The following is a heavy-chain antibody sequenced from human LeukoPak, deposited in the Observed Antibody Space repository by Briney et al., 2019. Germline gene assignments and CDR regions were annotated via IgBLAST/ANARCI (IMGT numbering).Heavy chain of an antibody. CDR2: IYYSGST. Sequence: PSQTLSLTCTVSGGSISSGGYYWSWIRQHPGQCLEWIGYIYYSGSTYYNPSLKSTVTISVDTSKNQFSLQMSCVTAGDTAVSYCARDSSDSSGYLATYYFDYWGQGTLVTVSS. CDR3: ARDSSDSSGYLATYYFDY. CDR1: GGSISSGGYY. D-gene: IGHD3-22*01. J-gene: IGHJ4*02. V-gene: IGHV4-31*01.